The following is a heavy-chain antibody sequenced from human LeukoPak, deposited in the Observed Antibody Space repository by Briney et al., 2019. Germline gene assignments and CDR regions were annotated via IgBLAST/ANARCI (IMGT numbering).Heavy chain of an antibody. J-gene: IGHJ4*02. CDR1: GYTFTSYD. CDR2: MNPNSGNT. CDR3: AKAGSSSPAFDY. Sequence: ASVKVSCKASGYTFTSYDINWVRQATGQGLEWMGWMNPNSGNTGYAQKFQGRVTITRNTSISTAYMELSSLRAEDTAVYYCAKAGSSSPAFDYWGQGTLVTVSS. D-gene: IGHD6-13*01. V-gene: IGHV1-8*03.